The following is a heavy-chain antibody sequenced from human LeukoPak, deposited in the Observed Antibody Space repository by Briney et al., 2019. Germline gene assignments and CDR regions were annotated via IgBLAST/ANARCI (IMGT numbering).Heavy chain of an antibody. CDR1: GFTFSSYS. CDR3: ARETPQLVGATDY. J-gene: IGHJ4*02. D-gene: IGHD1-26*01. V-gene: IGHV3-21*01. Sequence: GGSLLLSCAAAGFTFSSYSMNWVRQAPGEGLGWVSSISSSSSYIYYADSVKDRFTISRDKAKNSLYLQMNSLRAEDTAVYYCARETPQLVGATDYWGQGTLVTVSS. CDR2: ISSSSSYI.